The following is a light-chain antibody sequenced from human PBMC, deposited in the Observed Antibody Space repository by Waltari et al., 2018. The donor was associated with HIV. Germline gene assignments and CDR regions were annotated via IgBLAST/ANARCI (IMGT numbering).Light chain of an antibody. V-gene: IGLV2-11*01. Sequence: QSALTQPRSVSGSPGQSVTISCTGTSSDVGSYKYVSWYQQHPGKAPKLMIYDVSKRPSGVHDRFSGSKSGNTASLTISGLQAEDEADYYCCSYAGSFVVFGGVTKLTVL. J-gene: IGLJ2*01. CDR2: DVS. CDR3: CSYAGSFVV. CDR1: SSDVGSYKY.